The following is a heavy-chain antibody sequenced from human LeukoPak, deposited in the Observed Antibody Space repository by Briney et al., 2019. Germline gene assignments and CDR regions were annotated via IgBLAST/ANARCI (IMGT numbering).Heavy chain of an antibody. Sequence: SETLSLTCTVSGGSISDYYWSWIRQPAGKGLEWIGRIYTSGSTNYNPSLKSRVTISVDTSKNQFSLKLSSVTAADTAVYYCARDAPGYCSSTSCRTPGDAFDIWGQGTMVTVSS. J-gene: IGHJ3*02. CDR2: IYTSGST. CDR1: GGSISDYY. V-gene: IGHV4-4*07. CDR3: ARDAPGYCSSTSCRTPGDAFDI. D-gene: IGHD2-2*03.